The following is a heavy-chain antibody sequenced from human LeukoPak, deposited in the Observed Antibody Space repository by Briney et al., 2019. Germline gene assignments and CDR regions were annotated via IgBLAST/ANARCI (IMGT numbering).Heavy chain of an antibody. CDR3: ARGGGYGGNRFDY. V-gene: IGHV3-30-3*01. CDR1: GFTFSSYA. J-gene: IGHJ4*02. CDR2: ISYDGSNK. D-gene: IGHD4-23*01. Sequence: QPGRSLRLSCAASGFTFSSYAMHWVRQAPGKGLEWVAVISYDGSNKYYADSVKGRFTISRDNSKNTLYLQMNSLRAEDTAVYYCARGGGYGGNRFDYWGREPWSPSPQ.